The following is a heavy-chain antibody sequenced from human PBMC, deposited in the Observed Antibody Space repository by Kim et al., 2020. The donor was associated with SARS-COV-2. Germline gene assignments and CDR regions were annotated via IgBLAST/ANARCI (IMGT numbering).Heavy chain of an antibody. CDR2: IYYSGST. V-gene: IGHV4-59*01. CDR3: ARGAGPFDP. Sequence: SETLSLTCTVSGGSISSYYWSWIRQPPGKGLEWIGYIYYSGSTNYNPSLKSRVTISVDTSKNQFSLKLSSVTAADTAVYYCARGAGPFDPWGQGTLVTVSS. CDR1: GGSISSYY. J-gene: IGHJ5*02.